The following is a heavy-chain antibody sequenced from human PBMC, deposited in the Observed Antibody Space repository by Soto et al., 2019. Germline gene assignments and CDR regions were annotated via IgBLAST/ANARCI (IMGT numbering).Heavy chain of an antibody. CDR3: ARDRYSGTGNAWFYYNGMDV. CDR1: VASIPDYS. V-gene: IGHV4-59*01. J-gene: IGHJ6*02. Sequence: QLQLQESGPGLVKPSEPCSLICPVSVASIPDYSGSGIRQSPGKGWEWIGYISYSGSTNYRPSLRSRVAMSVDTSRNQLSLKLSSVTAADSAVYYCARDRYSGTGNAWFYYNGMDVWGQGTTVTVSS. CDR2: ISYSGST. D-gene: IGHD3-10*01.